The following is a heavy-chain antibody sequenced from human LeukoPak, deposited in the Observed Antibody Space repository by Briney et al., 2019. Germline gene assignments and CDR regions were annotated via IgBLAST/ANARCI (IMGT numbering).Heavy chain of an antibody. Sequence: SETLSLTCAVYGGSFSGYYWSWIRQPPGKGLEWIGEINHSGSTNYNPSLKSRVTISVDTSKNQFSLKLSSVTAADTAVYYCARRGWDIVLMVRRRVFDYWGQGTLVTVSS. CDR3: ARRGWDIVLMVRRRVFDY. CDR2: INHSGST. J-gene: IGHJ4*02. CDR1: GGSFSGYY. D-gene: IGHD2-8*01. V-gene: IGHV4-34*01.